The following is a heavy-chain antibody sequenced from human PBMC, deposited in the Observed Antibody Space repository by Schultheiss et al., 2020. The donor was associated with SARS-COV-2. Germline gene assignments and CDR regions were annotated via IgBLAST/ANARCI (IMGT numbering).Heavy chain of an antibody. CDR2: IWYDGSNK. Sequence: GGSLRLSCAASGFTFSSYGMHWVRQAPGKGLEWVAVIWYDGSNKYYADSVKGRFTISRDNSKNTLYLQMNSLRAEDTAVYYCARSQCPDDAFDIWGQGTMVTVSS. D-gene: IGHD1-14*01. V-gene: IGHV3-33*01. CDR3: ARSQCPDDAFDI. J-gene: IGHJ3*02. CDR1: GFTFSSYG.